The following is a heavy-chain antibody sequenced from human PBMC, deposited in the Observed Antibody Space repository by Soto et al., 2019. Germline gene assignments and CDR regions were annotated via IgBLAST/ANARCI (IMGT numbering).Heavy chain of an antibody. D-gene: IGHD6-19*01. J-gene: IGHJ4*02. CDR3: AKDKGDSSGWGLRY. CDR1: GFTFNTAW. Sequence: GGSLRLSCAASGFTFNTAWMSWVRQAPGKGLEWVGFIKSKSAGGTADYAAPVKGRFTISRDDSKNTLYLQMNSLRAEDTAVYYCAKDKGDSSGWGLRYWGQGTTVTVSS. CDR2: IKSKSAGGTA. V-gene: IGHV3-15*01.